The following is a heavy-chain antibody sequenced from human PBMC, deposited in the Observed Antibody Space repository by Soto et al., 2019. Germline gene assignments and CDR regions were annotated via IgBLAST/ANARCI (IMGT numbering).Heavy chain of an antibody. D-gene: IGHD3-9*01. J-gene: IGHJ4*02. CDR1: GFTFNSYG. V-gene: IGHV3-30*18. CDR3: VKGAYYDILTGSNPFDY. CDR2: ISYDGSDQ. Sequence: GGSMRLSCAASGFTFNSYGMHWVRQTPGKGLNWVSLISYDGSDQYYADSVKGRFTISRDNSKNTLYLQMSSLKPEDTAVYYCVKGAYYDILTGSNPFDYWGQGALVTVSS.